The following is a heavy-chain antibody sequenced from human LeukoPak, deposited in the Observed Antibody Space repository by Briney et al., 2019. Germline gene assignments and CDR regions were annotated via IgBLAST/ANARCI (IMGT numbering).Heavy chain of an antibody. CDR1: GYSISSGYY. CDR2: IYYSGST. V-gene: IGHV4-61*01. D-gene: IGHD3-22*01. J-gene: IGHJ3*02. CDR3: ARHTMIVVVITAAFDI. Sequence: SETLSLTCTVSGYSISSGYYWGWIRQPPGKGLEWIGYIYYSGSTNYNPSLKSRVTISVDTSKNQFSLKLSSVTAADTAVYYCARHTMIVVVITAAFDIWGQGTMVTVSS.